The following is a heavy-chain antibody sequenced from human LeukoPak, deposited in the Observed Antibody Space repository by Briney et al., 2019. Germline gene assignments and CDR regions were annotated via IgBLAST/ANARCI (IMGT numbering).Heavy chain of an antibody. CDR2: ISYSGTT. D-gene: IGHD3/OR15-3a*01. CDR3: GRQLEAYGLAADY. CDR1: SDSINRDS. V-gene: IGHV4-59*08. J-gene: IGHJ4*02. Sequence: SETLSLTCTVSSDSINRDSWGWVRQPPGTGLEWIGNISYSGTTNYNPSLKRRVTMSVDTSKNQISLKLYSVTAADSAVYYCGRQLEAYGLAADYWGQGTLVTVSS.